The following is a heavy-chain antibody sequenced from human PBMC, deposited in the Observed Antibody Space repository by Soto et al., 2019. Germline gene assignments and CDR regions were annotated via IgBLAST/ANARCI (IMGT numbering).Heavy chain of an antibody. CDR2: ISAYNGNT. J-gene: IGHJ4*01. Sequence: QVQLVQSGAEVKKPGASVKVSCKASGYTFTSYGISWVRQAPGQGIEWRGWISAYNGNTNYAQKLQGRVTMTTDTSTSTAYMELRSLRSDDTAVYYCARDLSPYADYVGFDYWGHGTLVTVSS. D-gene: IGHD4-17*01. CDR1: GYTFTSYG. V-gene: IGHV1-18*01. CDR3: ARDLSPYADYVGFDY.